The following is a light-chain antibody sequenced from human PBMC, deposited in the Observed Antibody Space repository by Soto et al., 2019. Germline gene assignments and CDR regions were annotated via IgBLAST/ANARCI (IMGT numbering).Light chain of an antibody. CDR2: GAS. J-gene: IGKJ1*01. CDR3: QQYNNWPRT. V-gene: IGKV3-15*01. CDR1: QSVSSN. Sequence: EIVMTQSPATLSVSPGERATLSCRASQSVSSNLAWYQQKPGQAPRLLIYGASTRATGIPARFSGSGSGTEFTLTTGSLQSEDFAVYYGQQYNNWPRTFGQGTKVEIK.